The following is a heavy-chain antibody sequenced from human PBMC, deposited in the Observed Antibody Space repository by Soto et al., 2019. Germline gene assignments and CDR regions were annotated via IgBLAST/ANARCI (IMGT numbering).Heavy chain of an antibody. CDR2: IIPMLGMS. CDR3: ATNYGSGSTHFDY. Sequence: QVQLVQSGAEVKKPGSPVRVSCTASGDTFNFYTISWVRQVPGQGPEWMGRIIPMLGMSNYAQKFPGRVTSMADKSTSTVYMKLRGLTSEDTAVYYCATNYGSGSTHFDYWGQGTLVTVSS. D-gene: IGHD3-10*01. J-gene: IGHJ4*02. CDR1: GDTFNFYT. V-gene: IGHV1-69*02.